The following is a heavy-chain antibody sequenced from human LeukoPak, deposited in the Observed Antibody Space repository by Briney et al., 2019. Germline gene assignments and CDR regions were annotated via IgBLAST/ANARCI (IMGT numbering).Heavy chain of an antibody. D-gene: IGHD3-22*01. J-gene: IGHJ5*02. CDR3: AXSVVVIFWFDP. Sequence: PSETLSLTCTVSGGSISSYYWSWIRQPPGKGLEWIGYIYYSGSTNYNPSLKSRVTISVDTSKNQFSLKLSSVTAADTAVYYCAXSVVVIFWFDPWGQGTLVTVS. CDR2: IYYSGST. CDR1: GGSISSYY. V-gene: IGHV4-59*08.